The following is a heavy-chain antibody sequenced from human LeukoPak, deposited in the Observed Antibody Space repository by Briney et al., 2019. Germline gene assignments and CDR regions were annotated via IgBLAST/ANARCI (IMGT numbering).Heavy chain of an antibody. D-gene: IGHD3-9*01. Sequence: SETLSLTCTVSGVSITINYWWSWARQSPGNGLEWIGEIHHSGSTTYKPSLKSRVTMSLDKSRNQISLKLRSVTAADTAVYYCATPTYFDILSGGWGRGTLVTVSS. CDR1: GVSITINYW. CDR2: IHHSGST. V-gene: IGHV4-4*02. CDR3: ATPTYFDILSGG. J-gene: IGHJ4*02.